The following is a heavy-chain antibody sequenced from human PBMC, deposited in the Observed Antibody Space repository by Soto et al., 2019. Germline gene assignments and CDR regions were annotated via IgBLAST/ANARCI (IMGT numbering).Heavy chain of an antibody. V-gene: IGHV3-23*01. J-gene: IGHJ4*02. CDR3: AGPGYSSQDY. CDR2: ISGSGDGT. D-gene: IGHD5-18*01. Sequence: GGSLRLSCAASGFTFSSFALGWVRQAPGKGLEWVSAISGSGDGTDYADSVKGRFTISRDNSKNTLYLQMNSLRAEDTAVYYCAGPGYSSQDYWGQGALVTVS. CDR1: GFTFSSFA.